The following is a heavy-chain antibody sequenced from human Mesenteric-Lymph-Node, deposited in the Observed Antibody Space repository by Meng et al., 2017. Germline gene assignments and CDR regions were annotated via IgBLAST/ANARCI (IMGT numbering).Heavy chain of an antibody. Sequence: QVHLQEWGAGLLKASETRSRTCAVYGGSFSGYYWNWIRQPPGKGLEWIGEINHSGSTNYNPSLKSRVTISVDTSKNQFSLKLSSVTAADTAVYYCARGGGNSWYIDYWGQGTLVTVSS. CDR2: INHSGST. CDR3: ARGGGNSWYIDY. CDR1: GGSFSGYY. J-gene: IGHJ4*02. D-gene: IGHD6-13*01. V-gene: IGHV4-34*02.